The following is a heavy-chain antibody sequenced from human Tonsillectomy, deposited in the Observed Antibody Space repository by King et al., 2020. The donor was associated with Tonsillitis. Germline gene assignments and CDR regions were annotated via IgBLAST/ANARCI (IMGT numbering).Heavy chain of an antibody. CDR3: AKGMTGYNPVDY. CDR2: INAGYGNT. Sequence: QLVQSGAEVKKPGASVKVSCKASGYTFTSYLIHWVRQAPGRRLEWMGWINAGYGNTKYSQTFQGTVTITRDTSASTAYMELSSLRSEDTAVYYCAKGMTGYNPVDYWGHGTLVTVSS. J-gene: IGHJ4*01. D-gene: IGHD3-9*01. V-gene: IGHV1-3*01. CDR1: GYTFTSYL.